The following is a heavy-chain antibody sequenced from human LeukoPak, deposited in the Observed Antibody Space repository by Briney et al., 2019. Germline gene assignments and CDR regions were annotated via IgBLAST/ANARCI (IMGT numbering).Heavy chain of an antibody. Sequence: AGGSLRLSCAASEFTFSNYAMNWVRQAPGKGLEWVSYISRGSKTIYYADSVRGRFTISRDDAKNSLYVQMNSLRGEDTAVYFCARDGGVDAHIDYWGQGTLVTVSS. CDR1: EFTFSNYA. CDR2: ISRGSKTI. D-gene: IGHD3-10*01. CDR3: ARDGGVDAHIDY. V-gene: IGHV3-48*01. J-gene: IGHJ4*02.